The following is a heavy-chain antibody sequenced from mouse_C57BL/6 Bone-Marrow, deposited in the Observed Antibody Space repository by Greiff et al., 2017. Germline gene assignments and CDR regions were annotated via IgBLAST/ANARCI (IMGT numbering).Heavy chain of an antibody. D-gene: IGHD2-4*01. J-gene: IGHJ4*01. CDR2: IYPGGGYT. Sequence: VKLQQSGAELVRPGTSVKMSCKASGYTFTNYWIGWAKQRPGHGLEWIGDIYPGGGYTNYNEKFKGKATLTADKSSSTAYMQFSSLTSEDSAIYYCARWGDYDEGGYAMDYWGQGTSVTVSS. V-gene: IGHV1-63*01. CDR3: ARWGDYDEGGYAMDY. CDR1: GYTFTNYW.